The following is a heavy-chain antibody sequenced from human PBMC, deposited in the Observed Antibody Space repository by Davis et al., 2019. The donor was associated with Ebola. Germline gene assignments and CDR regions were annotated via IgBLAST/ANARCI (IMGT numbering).Heavy chain of an antibody. Sequence: GESLKTSCAASGFTVSSNYMSWVRQAPGKGLEWVSVIYSGGSTYYADSVKGRFTITRDKTKNTLYLQMNSLRAEDTAVDYCAGSAAAGVFDYWGQGTLVTVSS. J-gene: IGHJ4*02. D-gene: IGHD6-13*01. CDR3: AGSAAAGVFDY. CDR2: IYSGGST. V-gene: IGHV3-53*01. CDR1: GFTVSSNY.